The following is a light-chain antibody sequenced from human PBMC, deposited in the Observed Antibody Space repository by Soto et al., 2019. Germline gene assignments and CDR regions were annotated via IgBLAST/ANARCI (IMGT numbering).Light chain of an antibody. CDR2: DVS. Sequence: VLTQSPAILSLSPGERATLSCRASQSLAGQLAWYQQKPGQAPRLFIYDVSKRAPGVPGRFSGSGSGTDYTLTISSLEPDDFAVYYCQQRSSWPTFGQGTKV. CDR1: QSLAGQ. V-gene: IGKV3-11*01. CDR3: QQRSSWPT. J-gene: IGKJ1*01.